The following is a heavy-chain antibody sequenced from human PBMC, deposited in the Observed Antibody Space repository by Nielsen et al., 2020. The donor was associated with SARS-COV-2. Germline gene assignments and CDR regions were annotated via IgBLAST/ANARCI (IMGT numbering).Heavy chain of an antibody. V-gene: IGHV4-39*07. D-gene: IGHD3-22*01. J-gene: IGHJ5*02. Sequence: WIRQPPGKGLEWIGSIYYSGSTNYNPSLKSRVTISVDTSKNQFSLKLSSVTAADTAVYYCARVRRGYDSSGYYLNWFDPWGQGTLVTVSS. CDR2: IYYSGST. CDR3: ARVRRGYDSSGYYLNWFDP.